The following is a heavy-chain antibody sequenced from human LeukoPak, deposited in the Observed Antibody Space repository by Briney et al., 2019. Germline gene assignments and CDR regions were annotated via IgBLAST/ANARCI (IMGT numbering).Heavy chain of an antibody. J-gene: IGHJ4*02. V-gene: IGHV3-30*18. Sequence: SGGSLRLSCAASGFTFSSYGMHWVRQAPGKGLEWVAVISYDGSNKYYADSVKGRFTISRDNSKSTLYLQMNSLRAEDTAVYYCAKGRNSSSWSQGTLVTVSS. CDR3: AKGRNSSS. CDR2: ISYDGSNK. D-gene: IGHD6-13*01. CDR1: GFTFSSYG.